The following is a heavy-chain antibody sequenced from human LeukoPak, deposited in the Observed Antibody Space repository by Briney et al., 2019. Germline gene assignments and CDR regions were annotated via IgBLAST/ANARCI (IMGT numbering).Heavy chain of an antibody. Sequence: SETLSLTCTVSGGSIGSRNYYWGWIRQPPGKGLEWIGTIYYSGSTYYNPSLKSRVTISVDTSKNQFSLQLTSVTAADTAVYYCARLGGNYGHIDYWGQGTLVTVSS. D-gene: IGHD4-23*01. V-gene: IGHV4-39*01. CDR3: ARLGGNYGHIDY. CDR1: GGSIGSRNYY. J-gene: IGHJ4*02. CDR2: IYYSGST.